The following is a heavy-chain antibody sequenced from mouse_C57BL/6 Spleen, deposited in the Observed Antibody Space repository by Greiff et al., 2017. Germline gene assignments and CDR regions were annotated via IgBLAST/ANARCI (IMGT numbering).Heavy chain of an antibody. CDR1: GYTFTSYW. CDR2: IYPSDSET. V-gene: IGHV1-61*01. D-gene: IGHD4-1*01. CDR3: ARWGGHWNFDY. Sequence: VQLQQPGAELVRPGSSVKLSCKASGYTFTSYWLDWVKQRPGQGLEWIGNIYPSDSETHYNQKFKDKATLPVDNSSSTAYMQLSSLTSEDSAVYYCARWGGHWNFDYWGQGTTRTVSS. J-gene: IGHJ2*01.